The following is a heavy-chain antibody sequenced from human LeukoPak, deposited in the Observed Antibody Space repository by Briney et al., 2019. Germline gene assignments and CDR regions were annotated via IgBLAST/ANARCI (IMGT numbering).Heavy chain of an antibody. J-gene: IGHJ1*01. CDR3: ARVIYEYISSSEYFQH. D-gene: IGHD6-6*01. CDR1: GFTFSSYS. Sequence: GGSLRVSCAASGFTFSSYSMNWVRQAPGKGLEWVSSISSSSSYIYYADSVKGRFTISRDNAKNSLYLQMNSLRAEDTAVYYCARVIYEYISSSEYFQHWGQGTLVTVSS. CDR2: ISSSSSYI. V-gene: IGHV3-21*01.